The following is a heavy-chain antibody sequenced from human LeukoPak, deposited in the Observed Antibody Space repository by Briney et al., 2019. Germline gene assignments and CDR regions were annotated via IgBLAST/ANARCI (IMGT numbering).Heavy chain of an antibody. J-gene: IGHJ6*03. V-gene: IGHV3-30*02. CDR3: AKGGGYEAQYYYYYLDV. D-gene: IGHD5-12*01. CDR2: IRYDGSNK. Sequence: GGSVRLSCAASGFTFSSYGMYWVRQAPGKGLEWVGFIRYDGSNKYYADSVKGRFTISRDNSKNTLYLQMKSLRAEDTAVYYCAKGGGYEAQYYYYYLDVWGKGTTVTISS. CDR1: GFTFSSYG.